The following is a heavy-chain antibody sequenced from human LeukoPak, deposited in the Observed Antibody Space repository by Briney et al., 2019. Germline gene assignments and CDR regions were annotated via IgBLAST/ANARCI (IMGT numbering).Heavy chain of an antibody. J-gene: IGHJ6*03. V-gene: IGHV1-8*02. CDR1: GYTFISYD. CDR2: MNPNSGNA. CDR3: ARDNGGTAMAYYSYYYMDV. Sequence: ASVKVSCKASGYTFISYDINWVRQVTGQGLEWMGWMNPNSGNAAYAQKFQGRVTMTRNTSISTAYMELSSLRSEDTAVYYCARDNGGTAMAYYSYYYMDVWGKGTTVTISS. D-gene: IGHD5-18*01.